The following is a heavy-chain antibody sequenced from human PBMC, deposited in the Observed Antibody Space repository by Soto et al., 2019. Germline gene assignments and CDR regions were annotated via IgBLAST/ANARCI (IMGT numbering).Heavy chain of an antibody. CDR2: IDPSDSQT. J-gene: IGHJ4*03. CDR3: ARQIYDSDTGPNFQYYFDS. CDR1: GYSFAGYW. V-gene: IGHV5-10-1*01. Sequence: GESLKISCKGSGYSFAGYWITWVRQKPGKGLEWMGRIDPSDSQTYYSPSFRGHVTISVTKSITTVFLQWSSLRASDTAMYYCARQIYDSDTGPNFQYYFDSWGQGTTVTVSS. D-gene: IGHD3-22*01.